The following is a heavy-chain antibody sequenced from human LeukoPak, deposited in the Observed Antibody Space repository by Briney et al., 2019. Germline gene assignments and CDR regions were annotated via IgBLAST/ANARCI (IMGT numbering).Heavy chain of an antibody. J-gene: IGHJ6*04. Sequence: SGPALVQPTPTLTLTFTFSGFSLSTSGMCVSWIRQPPGKALEWLALIDWDDDKYYSTSLKTRLTISKDTSKNQVVLTMTNMDPVDTATYYCARIRAAAGYYYYGMDVWGKGTTVTVSS. CDR2: IDWDDDK. CDR1: GFSLSTSGMC. V-gene: IGHV2-70*01. CDR3: ARIRAAAGYYYYGMDV. D-gene: IGHD6-13*01.